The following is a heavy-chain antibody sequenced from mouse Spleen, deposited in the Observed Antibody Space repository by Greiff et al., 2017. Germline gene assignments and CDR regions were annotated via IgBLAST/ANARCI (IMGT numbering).Heavy chain of an antibody. J-gene: IGHJ3*01. Sequence: QVQLQQPGAELVKPGASVKLSCKASGYTFTSYWMQWLKQRPGQGLEWIGEIDPSDSYTNYNQKFKGKATLTVDTSSSTAYMQLSSLTSEDSAVYYCARGPILFAYWGQGTLVTVSA. CDR2: IDPSDSYT. CDR3: ARGPILFAY. CDR1: GYTFTSYW. V-gene: IGHV1-50*01.